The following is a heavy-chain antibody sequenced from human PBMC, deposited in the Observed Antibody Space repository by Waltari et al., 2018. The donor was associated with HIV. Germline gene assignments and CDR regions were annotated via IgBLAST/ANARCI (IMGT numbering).Heavy chain of an antibody. V-gene: IGHV3-7*01. CDR2: IKVDGSEG. CDR3: ATHSYSSCWSLSFFEY. CDR1: GFTLTTDW. J-gene: IGHJ4*02. Sequence: GGSLRPLCAASGFTLTTDWVTWVLQAPGKGLEWVANIKVDGSEGYYVDSVKDRFTISRDEAKNSVYLEMNSLRADDTAVYFCATHSYSSCWSLSFFEYWCQGTPVIVSS. D-gene: IGHD6-19*01.